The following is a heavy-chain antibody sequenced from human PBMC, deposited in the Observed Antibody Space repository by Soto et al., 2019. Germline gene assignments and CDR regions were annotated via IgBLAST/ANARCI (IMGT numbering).Heavy chain of an antibody. V-gene: IGHV1-3*01. CDR2: INAGNGNT. Sequence: GASVKVSCKASGYTFTSYAMHWVRQAPGQRLEWMGWINAGNGNTKYSQKFQGRVTITRDTSASTAYMELSSLRSEDTAVYYCAREDGGSPRSYYYGMDVWGQGTTVTVSS. CDR3: AREDGGSPRSYYYGMDV. D-gene: IGHD1-26*01. CDR1: GYTFTSYA. J-gene: IGHJ6*02.